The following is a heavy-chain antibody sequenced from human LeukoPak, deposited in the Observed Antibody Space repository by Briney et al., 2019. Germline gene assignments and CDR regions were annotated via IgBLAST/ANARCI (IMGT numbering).Heavy chain of an antibody. V-gene: IGHV4-34*01. CDR3: ARGVGATLPFDY. CDR2: INHSGST. Sequence: PETLSLTCAVYGGSFSGYYWSWIRQPPGKGLEWIGEINHSGSTNYNPSLKSRVTISVDTSKNQFSLKLSSVTAEDTAVYYCARGVGATLPFDYWGQGTLVTVSS. D-gene: IGHD1-26*01. CDR1: GGSFSGYY. J-gene: IGHJ4*02.